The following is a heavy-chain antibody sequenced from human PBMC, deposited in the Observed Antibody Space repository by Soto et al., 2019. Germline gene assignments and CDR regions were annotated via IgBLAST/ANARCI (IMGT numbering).Heavy chain of an antibody. CDR3: ARGEYSGGWHRFDY. Sequence: EVQLVESGGGLVQPGGSLRLSCAASGFTFSSYWMSWLRQAPGKALEWVANIKQDGSEKYYVDSVQGRFTISRDNAKNSLCLQRNSLRAEDTSVYYGARGEYSGGWHRFDYWGEGTLVTVSS. J-gene: IGHJ4*02. V-gene: IGHV3-7*04. CDR2: IKQDGSEK. D-gene: IGHD6-19*01. CDR1: GFTFSSYW.